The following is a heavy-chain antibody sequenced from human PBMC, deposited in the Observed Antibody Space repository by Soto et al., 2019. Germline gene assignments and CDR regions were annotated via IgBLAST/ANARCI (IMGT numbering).Heavy chain of an antibody. CDR3: VRLFEF. CDR1: GFTFRYYW. V-gene: IGHV3-74*01. CDR2: INNDGSDT. J-gene: IGHJ4*02. Sequence: EVHLVESGGGLVQPGGSLRLSCAASGFTFRYYWLHWVRQVPGRGPVWVSGINNDGSDTFYADFVEGRFTISRDNAKNTVYLRMDNLRAEDTAIYYCVRLFEFWGQGTLVTVPS.